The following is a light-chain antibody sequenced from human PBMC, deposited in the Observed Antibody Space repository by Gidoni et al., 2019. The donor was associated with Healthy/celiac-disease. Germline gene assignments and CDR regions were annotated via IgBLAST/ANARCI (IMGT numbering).Light chain of an antibody. Sequence: DLHIPHSPSSLSASVGDRLTITCRASQSIRSYLNWYQQKPGKAPKLLIYDASSWQSGVPSRCSGSGSGTDFTLTISSLQPEDFATYYCQQSYSTPMYTFXXXTKLEIK. CDR2: DAS. CDR3: QQSYSTPMYT. CDR1: QSIRSY. V-gene: IGKV1-39*01. J-gene: IGKJ2*01.